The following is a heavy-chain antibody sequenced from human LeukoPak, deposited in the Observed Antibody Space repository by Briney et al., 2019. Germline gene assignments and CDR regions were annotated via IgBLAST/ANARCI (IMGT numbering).Heavy chain of an antibody. Sequence: ASVKVSCKASGYTFTDYYMHWVRQAPGQGLEWMGWINPNSGGTNYAQKFQGRVTMTRDTSISTAYMEPSRLRSDDTAVYYCVGRSSSLPREVDYWGQGTLVTVSS. D-gene: IGHD6-6*01. J-gene: IGHJ4*02. CDR3: VGRSSSLPREVDY. V-gene: IGHV1-2*02. CDR2: INPNSGGT. CDR1: GYTFTDYY.